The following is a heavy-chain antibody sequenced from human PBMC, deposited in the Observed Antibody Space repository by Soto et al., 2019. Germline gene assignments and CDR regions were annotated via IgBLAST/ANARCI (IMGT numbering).Heavy chain of an antibody. J-gene: IGHJ5*02. CDR1: GGSISSGGYY. Sequence: QVQLQESGPGLVKPSQTLSLTCTVSGGSISSGGYYWSWIRQHPGKGLEWIGYIHYSGSTYYNPFPKSRVPISVDTCKNQFSLKLSSVTAADTAVYYCARGRAYCGGDCPTNWFDPWGQGTLVTVSS. CDR2: IHYSGST. V-gene: IGHV4-31*03. CDR3: ARGRAYCGGDCPTNWFDP. D-gene: IGHD2-21*02.